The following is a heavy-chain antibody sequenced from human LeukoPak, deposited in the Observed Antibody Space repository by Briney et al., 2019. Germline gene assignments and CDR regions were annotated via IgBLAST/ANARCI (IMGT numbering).Heavy chain of an antibody. D-gene: IGHD5-18*01. V-gene: IGHV3-23*01. CDR2: ISGSGGST. CDR1: GFTFSSYA. J-gene: IGHJ4*02. CDR3: ARDEIQLWTPYYFDY. Sequence: PGGSLRLSCAASGFTFSSYAMSWVRQAPGKGLEWVSAISGSGGSTHYADSVKGRFTISRDNAKNSLYLQMNSLRAEDTAVYYCARDEIQLWTPYYFDYWGQGTLVTVSS.